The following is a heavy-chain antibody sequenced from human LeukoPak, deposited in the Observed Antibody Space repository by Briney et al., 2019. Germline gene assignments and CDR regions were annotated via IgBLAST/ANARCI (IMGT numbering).Heavy chain of an antibody. Sequence: GGSLRLSCAASGFTFSSYSMNWVRQAPGKGLEWVSYISSSSSTIYYADSVKGRFTISRDNAKNSLYLQMNSLRAEDTAVYYCARDGVGATTKGDYWGQGTLVTVSS. V-gene: IGHV3-48*01. CDR2: ISSSSSTI. D-gene: IGHD1-26*01. J-gene: IGHJ4*02. CDR1: GFTFSSYS. CDR3: ARDGVGATTKGDY.